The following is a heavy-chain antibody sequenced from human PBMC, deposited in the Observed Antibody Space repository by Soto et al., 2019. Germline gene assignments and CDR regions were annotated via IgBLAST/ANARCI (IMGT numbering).Heavy chain of an antibody. D-gene: IGHD3-9*01. V-gene: IGHV1-18*04. J-gene: IGHJ6*02. Sequence: ASVKVSCKASGYTFTSYCISWVLQAPGQGLEWMGWISAYNGNTNYAQKLQGRVTMTTDTSTSTAYMELRSLRSDDTAVYYCARGYYDILTAFGDYYYYGMDVWGQGTTVTVS. CDR2: ISAYNGNT. CDR1: GYTFTSYC. CDR3: ARGYYDILTAFGDYYYYGMDV.